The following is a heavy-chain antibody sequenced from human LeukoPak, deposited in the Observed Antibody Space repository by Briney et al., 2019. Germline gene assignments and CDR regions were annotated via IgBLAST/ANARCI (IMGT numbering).Heavy chain of an antibody. CDR1: DYTFTNYG. V-gene: IGHV1-18*01. CDR2: ISAYNGNT. CDR3: ARFFWSGYYYYYYMDV. J-gene: IGHJ6*03. D-gene: IGHD3-3*01. Sequence: GASVKVSCKASDYTFTNYGISWVRQAPGQGLEWMGWISAYNGNTNYAQKLQGRVTMTTDTSTSTAYMELRSLRSDDTAVYYCARFFWSGYYYYYYMDVWGKGTTVTVSS.